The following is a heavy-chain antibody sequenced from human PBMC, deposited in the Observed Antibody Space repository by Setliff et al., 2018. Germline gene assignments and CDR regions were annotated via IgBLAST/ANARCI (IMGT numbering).Heavy chain of an antibody. CDR1: GFTFSIYS. CDR2: ISPRSIYI. Sequence: PGGSLSLSCAASGFTFSIYSMHWVRQAPGKGLEWVSSISPRSIYIYYADSVKGRFTISRDNAKNSLYLQLNSLGAEDTAVYYCARSPANGGHDAFDIWGQGTMVTVSS. J-gene: IGHJ3*02. D-gene: IGHD6-25*01. CDR3: ARSPANGGHDAFDI. V-gene: IGHV3-21*01.